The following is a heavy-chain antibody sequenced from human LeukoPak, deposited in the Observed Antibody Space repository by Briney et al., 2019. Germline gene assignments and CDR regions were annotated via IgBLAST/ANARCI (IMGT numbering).Heavy chain of an antibody. CDR3: AKVPYSYGFMYYFDY. D-gene: IGHD5-18*01. CDR2: ISGSGGST. J-gene: IGHJ4*02. Sequence: GGSLRLSCAASGFTFSSYAMSWVRQAPGKGLEWVSAISGSGGSTYYADSVKGRSTISRDNSKNTLYLQMNSLRAKDTAVYYCAKVPYSYGFMYYFDYWGQGTLVTVSS. V-gene: IGHV3-23*01. CDR1: GFTFSSYA.